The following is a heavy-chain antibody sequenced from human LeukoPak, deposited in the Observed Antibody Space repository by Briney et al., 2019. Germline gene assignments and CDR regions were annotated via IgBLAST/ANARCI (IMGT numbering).Heavy chain of an antibody. CDR2: IIPIFGTA. J-gene: IGHJ4*02. Sequence: GASVKVSCKASGGTFSSYAISWVRQAPGQGLEWMGGIIPIFGTANYAQKFQGRVTITADESTSIAYMELSSLRSEDTAVYYCASVLTGYAYYWGQGTLVTVSS. V-gene: IGHV1-69*13. CDR3: ASVLTGYAYY. CDR1: GGTFSSYA. D-gene: IGHD3-9*01.